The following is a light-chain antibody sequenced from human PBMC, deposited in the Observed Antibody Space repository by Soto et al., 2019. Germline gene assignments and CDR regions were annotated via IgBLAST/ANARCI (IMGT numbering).Light chain of an antibody. CDR1: SSDVGGYNF. V-gene: IGLV2-14*03. J-gene: IGLJ1*01. Sequence: QSALTQPASVFGSPGQSITISCTGTSSDVGGYNFVSWYQQHPGKAPKLMIYEVSSRPSGVSNRFSGSKSGNTASLTISGLQPEDEADYYCSSYTTSSTLVFGTGTKLT. CDR2: EVS. CDR3: SSYTTSSTLV.